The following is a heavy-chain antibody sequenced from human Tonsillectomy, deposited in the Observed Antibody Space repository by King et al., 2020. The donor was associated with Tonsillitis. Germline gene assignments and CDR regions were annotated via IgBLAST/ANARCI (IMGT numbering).Heavy chain of an antibody. CDR3: ARRLTGSSPFAY. CDR2: ITNNGGST. CDR1: GFTFSSYH. V-gene: IGHV3-64D*06. D-gene: IGHD1-1*01. Sequence: VQLVESGGGLVQPGGSLRLSCSASGFTFSSYHMHWVRQAPGKRLEYVSAITNNGGSTYYADSVKGRFTISRDNSKNTLYLQMSSLRAEDTAVYYCARRLTGSSPFAYGGQGTLVTVSS. J-gene: IGHJ4*02.